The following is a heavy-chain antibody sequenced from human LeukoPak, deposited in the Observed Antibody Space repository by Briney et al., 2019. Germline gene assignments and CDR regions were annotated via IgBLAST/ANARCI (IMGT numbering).Heavy chain of an antibody. V-gene: IGHV3-21*01. CDR1: GFTFSSYS. J-gene: IGHJ4*02. CDR2: ISSSSSYI. CDR3: ARRGRDYYDSSLGY. D-gene: IGHD3-22*01. Sequence: GGSLRLSCAASGFTFSSYSMNWVRQAPGKGLEWVSSISSSSSYIYYADSVKGRFTISRDNAKNSLYLQMNSLRAEDTAVYYCARRGRDYYDSSLGYWGQGTLVTVSS.